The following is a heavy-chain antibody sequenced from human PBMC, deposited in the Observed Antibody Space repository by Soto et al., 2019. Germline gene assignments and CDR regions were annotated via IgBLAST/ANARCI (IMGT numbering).Heavy chain of an antibody. CDR1: GGSISSYY. Sequence: KPSETLSLTCTVSGGSISSYYWSWIRQPPGKGLEWIGYIYYSGSTNYNPSLKSRVTISVDTSKNQFSLKLSSVTAADTAVYYCARDKLSSGWSNWGQGTLVTVSS. D-gene: IGHD6-19*01. CDR3: ARDKLSSGWSN. V-gene: IGHV4-59*01. CDR2: IYYSGST. J-gene: IGHJ4*02.